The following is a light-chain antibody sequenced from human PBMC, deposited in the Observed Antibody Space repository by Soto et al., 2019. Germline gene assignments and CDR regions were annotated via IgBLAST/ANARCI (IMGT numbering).Light chain of an antibody. Sequence: QSVLTQPHSVSAAPGQKVTISCSGSSSNIGNNYVSWYQQLPGTAPKLLIYDNNKRPSGIPDRFSASKSGTSATLGITGLQTGDEDDYYCGTWYSSLSDVVFGGGTKLTVL. CDR3: GTWYSSLSDVV. J-gene: IGLJ2*01. CDR1: SSNIGNNY. V-gene: IGLV1-51*01. CDR2: DNN.